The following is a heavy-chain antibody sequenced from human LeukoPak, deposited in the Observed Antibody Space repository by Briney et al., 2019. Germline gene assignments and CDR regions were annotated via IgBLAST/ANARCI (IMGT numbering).Heavy chain of an antibody. V-gene: IGHV3-33*01. J-gene: IGHJ3*02. CDR1: GFTFSSYG. CDR3: AREAMVRGVPDAFDI. CDR2: IWYDGSNK. Sequence: PGGSLRLSCAASGFTFSSYGMHWVRQAPGKGLEWVAVIWYDGSNKYYADSVKGRFTISRDNSKNTLYLQMNNLRAEDTAVYYCAREAMVRGVPDAFDIWGQGTVVTVSS. D-gene: IGHD3-10*01.